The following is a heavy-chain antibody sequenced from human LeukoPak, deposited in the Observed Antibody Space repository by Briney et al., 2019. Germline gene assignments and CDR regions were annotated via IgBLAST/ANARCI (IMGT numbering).Heavy chain of an antibody. CDR1: GGSFSGYY. D-gene: IGHD4-23*01. V-gene: IGHV4-34*01. CDR3: ARHPRTNLNYGGIDY. J-gene: IGHJ4*02. Sequence: SETLSLTCAVYGGSFSGYYWSWIRQPPGKGLEWIGEINHSGSTNYNPSLKSRVTISVDTSKNQFSLKLSSVTAADTAVYYCARHPRTNLNYGGIDYWGQGTLVTVSS. CDR2: INHSGST.